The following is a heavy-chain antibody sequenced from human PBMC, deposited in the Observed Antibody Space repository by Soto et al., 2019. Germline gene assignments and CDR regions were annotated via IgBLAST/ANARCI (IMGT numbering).Heavy chain of an antibody. CDR1: GFTFSSYA. CDR2: ISGSGDST. Sequence: EVQLLESGGGLVQPGGSLRLSCAASGFTFSSYAMSWVRQAPGKGLEWVSVISGSGDSTYYADSVKGRFTISRDNSKNTLYLQMNSLRAEATAVYYCARRTSGWYLDYWGQGTLVTVSS. CDR3: ARRTSGWYLDY. V-gene: IGHV3-23*01. J-gene: IGHJ4*02. D-gene: IGHD6-19*01.